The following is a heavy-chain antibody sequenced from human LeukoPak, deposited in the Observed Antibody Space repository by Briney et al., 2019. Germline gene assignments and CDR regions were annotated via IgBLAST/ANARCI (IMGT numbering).Heavy chain of an antibody. CDR2: INHSGST. CDR1: GGSISSSTYY. J-gene: IGHJ4*02. V-gene: IGHV4-39*07. D-gene: IGHD3-9*01. Sequence: SETLSLTCTVSGGSISSSTYYWGWIRQPPGKGLEWIGEINHSGSTNYNPSLKSRVTISVDTSKNQFSLKLSSVTAADTAVYYCARGRYFDWFDYWGQGTLVTVSS. CDR3: ARGRYFDWFDY.